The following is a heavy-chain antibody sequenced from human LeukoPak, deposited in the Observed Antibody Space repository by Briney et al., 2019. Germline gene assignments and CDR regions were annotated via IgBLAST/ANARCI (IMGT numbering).Heavy chain of an antibody. J-gene: IGHJ4*02. CDR3: ARRYGDYGDY. D-gene: IGHD4-17*01. Sequence: ASVKVSCKASGGTFSSYTISWVRQAPGQGLEWMGRIIPILGIANYAQKFQGRVTITADKSTSTAYMELRSLRSDDTAVYYCARRYGDYGDYWGQGTLVTVSS. CDR2: IIPILGIA. V-gene: IGHV1-69*02. CDR1: GGTFSSYT.